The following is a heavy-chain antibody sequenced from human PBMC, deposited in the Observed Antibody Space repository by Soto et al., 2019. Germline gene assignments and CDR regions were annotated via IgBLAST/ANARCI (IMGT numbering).Heavy chain of an antibody. V-gene: IGHV3-23*01. D-gene: IGHD2-15*01. CDR3: AKDSKGYCSGGSCYFDY. J-gene: IGHJ4*02. CDR2: ISGSGGST. Sequence: GGSLRLSCAASGFTFGSYAMSGVRQAQGKGLGWVPVISGSGGSTYYADSVKGRFTISRDNSKNTLYLQMNSLRAEDTAVYYCAKDSKGYCSGGSCYFDYWGQGTLVTVSS. CDR1: GFTFGSYA.